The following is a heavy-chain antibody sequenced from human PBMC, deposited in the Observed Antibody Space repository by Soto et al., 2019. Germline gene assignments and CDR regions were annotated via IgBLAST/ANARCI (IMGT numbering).Heavy chain of an antibody. CDR2: ISGSGGST. CDR3: ANRGPRPGIAAAENY. Sequence: EVQLLESGGGLVQPGGSLRLSCAASGFTFSSYAMSWVRQAPGKGLEWVSAISGSGGSTYYADSVKGRFTISRDNSKSTLCLQMNSLRAEDTAVYYCANRGPRPGIAAAENYWGQGTLVTVSS. D-gene: IGHD6-13*01. CDR1: GFTFSSYA. J-gene: IGHJ4*02. V-gene: IGHV3-23*01.